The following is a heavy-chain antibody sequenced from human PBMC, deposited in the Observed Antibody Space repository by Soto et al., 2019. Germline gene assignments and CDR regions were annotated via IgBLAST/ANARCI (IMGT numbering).Heavy chain of an antibody. Sequence: TEMPSLPRPFSGSSRSNYCWSCFRQPAGKGLEWIGRIYTSGSTNYNPSLKSRVTMSVDTSKNQFSLKLSSVTAADTAVYYCARDSSQLWFDPWGQGTLVTFAS. CDR3: ARDSSQLWFDP. CDR2: IYTSGST. D-gene: IGHD5-18*01. J-gene: IGHJ5*02. V-gene: IGHV4-4*07. CDR1: GSSRSNYC.